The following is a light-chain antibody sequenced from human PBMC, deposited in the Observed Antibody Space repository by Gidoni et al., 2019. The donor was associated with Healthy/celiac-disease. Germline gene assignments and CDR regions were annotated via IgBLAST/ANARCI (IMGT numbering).Light chain of an antibody. J-gene: IGKJ2*01. Sequence: DIQMTQSPSTLSASVGDRVTITCRASQSISSWLAWYQQKPGKAPKLLIYKASSLDSGVPSMFSGSGSGTEFTLTISSLQPDDFATYYCQQYNSYPVFFGQGTKLEIK. CDR1: QSISSW. CDR2: KAS. CDR3: QQYNSYPVF. V-gene: IGKV1-5*03.